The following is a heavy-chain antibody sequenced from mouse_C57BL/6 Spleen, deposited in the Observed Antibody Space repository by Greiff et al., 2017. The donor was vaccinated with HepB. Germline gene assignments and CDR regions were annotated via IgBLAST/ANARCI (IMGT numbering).Heavy chain of an antibody. CDR3: ARLNWDDYFDY. Sequence: EVKLMESGPELVKPGASVKMSCKASGYTFTDYNMHWVKQSHGKSLEWIGYINPNNGGTSYNQKFKGKATLTVNKSSSTAYMELRSLTSEDSAVYYCARLNWDDYFDYWGQGTTLTVSS. CDR1: GYTFTDYN. J-gene: IGHJ2*01. V-gene: IGHV1-22*01. D-gene: IGHD4-1*01. CDR2: INPNNGGT.